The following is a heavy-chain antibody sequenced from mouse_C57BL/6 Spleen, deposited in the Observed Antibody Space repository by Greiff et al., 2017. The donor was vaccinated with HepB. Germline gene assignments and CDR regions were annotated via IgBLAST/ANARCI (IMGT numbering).Heavy chain of an antibody. CDR3: ARQRKVSYDYDVYYAMDY. D-gene: IGHD2-4*01. CDR1: GFTFSSYT. V-gene: IGHV5-9*01. Sequence: EVQVVESGGGLVKPGGSLKLSCAASGFTFSSYTMSWVRQTPEKRLEWVATISGGGGNTYYPDSVKGRVTISRDNAKNTLYLQMSSLRSEDTALYYCARQRKVSYDYDVYYAMDYWGQGTSVTVSS. CDR2: ISGGGGNT. J-gene: IGHJ4*01.